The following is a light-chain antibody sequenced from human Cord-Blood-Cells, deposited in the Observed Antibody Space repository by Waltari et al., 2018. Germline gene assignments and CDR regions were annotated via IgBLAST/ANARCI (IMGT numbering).Light chain of an antibody. CDR2: AAS. J-gene: IGKJ5*01. V-gene: IGKV1-9*01. Sequence: DIQLTQSPSFLSASVGDRVTLTCRASQGISSYLAWYQQKPGKAHKLLIYAASTLQSGVPSRFSGSGSGTEFTLTISSLQPEDFATYYCQQLNSYPITFGQGTRLEIK. CDR1: QGISSY. CDR3: QQLNSYPIT.